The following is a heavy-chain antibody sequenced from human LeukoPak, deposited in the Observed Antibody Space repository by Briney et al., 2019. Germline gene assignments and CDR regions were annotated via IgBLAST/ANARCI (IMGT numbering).Heavy chain of an antibody. D-gene: IGHD2-15*01. V-gene: IGHV1-69*01. CDR1: GGTFSSYA. CDR2: IIPIFGTA. Sequence: SVKVSCKASGGTFSSYAISWVRQAPGQGLEWMGGIIPIFGTANYAQKFQGSVTITADESTSTAYMELSSLRSEDTAVYYCASPYCSGGSCYLTYYYYYGMDVWGQGTTVTVSS. J-gene: IGHJ6*02. CDR3: ASPYCSGGSCYLTYYYYYGMDV.